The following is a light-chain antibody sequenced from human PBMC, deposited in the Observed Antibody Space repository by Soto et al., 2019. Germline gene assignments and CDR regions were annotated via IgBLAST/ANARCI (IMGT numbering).Light chain of an antibody. J-gene: IGKJ2*01. CDR1: QSVLSSSNNKNY. V-gene: IGKV4-1*01. CDR2: WAS. CDR3: QQYYSTPQT. Sequence: DIVMTQSPDSLAVSLGERATINCKSSQSVLSSSNNKNYLDWYQQKPGQPPKLLIYWASTRESGVPDRFSGSGSGTDFTLTISSLQAEDVAVYYCQQYYSTPQTFGQGTKLEIK.